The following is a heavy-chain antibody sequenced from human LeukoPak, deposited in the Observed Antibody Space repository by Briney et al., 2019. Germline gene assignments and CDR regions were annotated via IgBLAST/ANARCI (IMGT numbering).Heavy chain of an antibody. CDR3: TREDYGDASIDY. D-gene: IGHD4-17*01. V-gene: IGHV4-39*07. CDR2: IYYSGST. Sequence: SETLSLTCTVSGCSISSGGYYWDWIRQPPGKGLEWIGSIYYSGSTYYNPSLNSRVTMAVDTSKNQFSLRLTSVTAADTAVYFCTREDYGDASIDYWGQGTLVTVSS. J-gene: IGHJ4*02. CDR1: GCSISSGGYY.